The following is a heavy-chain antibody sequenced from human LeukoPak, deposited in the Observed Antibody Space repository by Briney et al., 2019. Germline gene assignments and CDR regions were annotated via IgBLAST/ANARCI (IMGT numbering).Heavy chain of an antibody. Sequence: SQTLSLTCTVSGGSISSGGYYWSWIRQHPGKGLEWIGYIYYSGSTYYNPSLKSQVTISVDTSKNQFSLKLNSVTAADTAVYYCARGGEYDILTGYRPIAYYYGMDVWGQGTTVTVSS. CDR3: ARGGEYDILTGYRPIAYYYGMDV. CDR2: IYYSGST. D-gene: IGHD3-9*01. V-gene: IGHV4-31*01. CDR1: GGSISSGGYY. J-gene: IGHJ6*02.